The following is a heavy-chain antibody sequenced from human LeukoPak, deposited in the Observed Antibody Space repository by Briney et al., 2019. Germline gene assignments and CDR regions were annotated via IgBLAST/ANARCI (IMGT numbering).Heavy chain of an antibody. CDR3: ARESYGEEDN. CDR2: INPSGGST. CDR1: GYTFNSYY. D-gene: IGHD4-17*01. V-gene: IGHV1-46*02. J-gene: IGHJ4*02. Sequence: ASVKVSCKASGYTFNSYYMHWVRQAPGQGLERMGIINPSGGSTSYAQKFQGRVTMARDTSTSTVYMELSSLRSEDTAVYYCARESYGEEDNWGQGTLVTVSS.